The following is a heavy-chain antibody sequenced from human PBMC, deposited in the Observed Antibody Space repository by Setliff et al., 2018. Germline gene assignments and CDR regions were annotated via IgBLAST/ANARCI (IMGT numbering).Heavy chain of an antibody. Sequence: PSETLSLTCTVSGVSISSSTYYWGWIRQPPGKGLEWIGSIYYSGSTNYNPSLKSRVTISTDTSKNQFSLILSSVTAADTAVYYCASERESASRQTYFDSWGQGTLVTVSS. CDR2: IYYSGST. D-gene: IGHD2-15*01. V-gene: IGHV4-39*07. CDR1: GVSISSSTYY. J-gene: IGHJ4*02. CDR3: ASERESASRQTYFDS.